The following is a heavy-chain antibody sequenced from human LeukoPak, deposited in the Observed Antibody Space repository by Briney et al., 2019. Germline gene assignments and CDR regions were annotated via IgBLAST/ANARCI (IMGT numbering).Heavy chain of an antibody. V-gene: IGHV3-23*01. CDR1: VYTLNNYA. J-gene: IGHJ4*02. CDR3: AKVRDGYTEYYFGVFDY. CDR2: ISGSGGST. D-gene: IGHD3-3*01. Sequence: GGSLRLSCAAPVYTLNNYAMSWVRQAPGKGVEWVSPISGSGGSTNYEDSVNRRFIITRDNSSNTLYLQMNSRRAEDTAVYYCAKVRDGYTEYYFGVFDYWGQGTLVTVSS.